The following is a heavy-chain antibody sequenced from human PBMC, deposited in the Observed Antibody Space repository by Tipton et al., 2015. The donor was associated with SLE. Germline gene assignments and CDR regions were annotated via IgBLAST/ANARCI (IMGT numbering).Heavy chain of an antibody. D-gene: IGHD1-26*01. Sequence: GASISSHYWSWIRQPPGKGLEWIGYIFYIGSTNYNPSLKSLVTISVDTSKNQFSLKLSSVTAADTAVYFCARRVGAIAAFDIWGQGTVVSVSS. CDR3: ARRVGAIAAFDI. CDR1: GASISSHY. J-gene: IGHJ3*02. CDR2: IFYIGST. V-gene: IGHV4-59*11.